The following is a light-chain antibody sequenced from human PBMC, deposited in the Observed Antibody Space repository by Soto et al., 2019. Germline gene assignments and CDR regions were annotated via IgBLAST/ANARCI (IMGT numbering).Light chain of an antibody. Sequence: QPVLTQPPSVSGAPGQRVTISCTGSSSNIGAHYDVHWYQQLPGTAPKLLIYGNNNRPSGVPDRFSGSKSGTSASLAITGLQAEDEADYYCQSYDGSLSAVIFGGGTKLTVL. CDR1: SSNIGAHYD. V-gene: IGLV1-40*01. J-gene: IGLJ2*01. CDR2: GNN. CDR3: QSYDGSLSAVI.